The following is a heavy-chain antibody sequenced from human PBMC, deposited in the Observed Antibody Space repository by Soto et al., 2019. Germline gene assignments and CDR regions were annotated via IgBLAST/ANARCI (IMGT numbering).Heavy chain of an antibody. CDR3: AKDGDDYGFWDY. CDR1: GSTFTTHA. Sequence: GGSLRLSCVASGSTFTTHALSWVRQGPGKGLEWVSTISPAGTYYSNSVKGRFTISSDDAEKTLCLRMDSLRVEDTAVYYCAKDGDDYGFWDYWGQGTLVTVSS. CDR2: ISPAGT. D-gene: IGHD4-17*01. J-gene: IGHJ4*02. V-gene: IGHV3-23*01.